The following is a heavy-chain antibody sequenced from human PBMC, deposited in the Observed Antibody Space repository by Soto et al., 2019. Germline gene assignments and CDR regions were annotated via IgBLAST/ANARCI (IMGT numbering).Heavy chain of an antibody. D-gene: IGHD1-1*01. Sequence: DVQLVESGGGLIQPGGSLRLSCAASGLTISGKKYVAWVRQAPGKGLEWVSGLYDVDGSFYADSVRGRFTTSSDSSKTTVDLQRNDLRPNDTAVYYCATWHEREHAYDVWGQGTTVTVSS. J-gene: IGHJ3*01. CDR1: GLTISGKKY. CDR2: LYDVDGS. CDR3: ATWHEREHAYDV. V-gene: IGHV3-53*01.